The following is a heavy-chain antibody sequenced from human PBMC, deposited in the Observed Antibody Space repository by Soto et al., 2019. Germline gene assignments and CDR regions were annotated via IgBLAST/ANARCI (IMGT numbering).Heavy chain of an antibody. CDR1: GGSVSSGSYY. J-gene: IGHJ6*02. Sequence: NPSETLSLTCTVSGGSVSSGSYYWSWIRQPPGKGLEWIGYIYYSGSTNYNPSLKSRVTISVDTSKNQFSLKLSSVTAADTAAYYCARGGCSGGSCPPQRYYGMDVWGQGTTVTVSS. CDR3: ARGGCSGGSCPPQRYYGMDV. D-gene: IGHD2-15*01. CDR2: IYYSGST. V-gene: IGHV4-61*01.